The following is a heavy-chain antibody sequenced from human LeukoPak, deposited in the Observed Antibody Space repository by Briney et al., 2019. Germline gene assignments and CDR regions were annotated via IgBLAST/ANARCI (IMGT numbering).Heavy chain of an antibody. J-gene: IGHJ5*02. CDR1: GGSISSYY. D-gene: IGHD3-10*01. Sequence: SETLSLTCTVSGGSISSYYRSWIRQPPGKGLEWIGHIYYSGSTNYNPSLKSRVTISVDTSKNQFSLKLSSVTAADTAVYYCARGPYGSGSYRRWFDPWGQGTLVTVSS. CDR2: IYYSGST. CDR3: ARGPYGSGSYRRWFDP. V-gene: IGHV4-59*01.